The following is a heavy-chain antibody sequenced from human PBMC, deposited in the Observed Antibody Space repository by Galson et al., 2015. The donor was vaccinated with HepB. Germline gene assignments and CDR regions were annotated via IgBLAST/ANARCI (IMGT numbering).Heavy chain of an antibody. CDR3: AREYTTSIVSDV. V-gene: IGHV1-2*06. D-gene: IGHD5/OR15-5a*01. Sequence: SVKVSCKASGYSFTAYNTHWVRQAPGQGLEWMGRINPNGGGTKHAQRFQGRVIMTRDTSVNTAYMEMSRLRSDDTAVYYCAREYTTSIVSDVWGKGTTVIVSS. CDR1: GYSFTAYN. CDR2: INPNGGGT. J-gene: IGHJ6*04.